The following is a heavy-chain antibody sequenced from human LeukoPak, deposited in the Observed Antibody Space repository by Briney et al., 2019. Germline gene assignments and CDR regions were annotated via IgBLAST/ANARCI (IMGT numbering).Heavy chain of an antibody. D-gene: IGHD1-26*01. CDR2: IYYSGST. J-gene: IGHJ5*02. Sequence: SETLSLTCTVSGGSISSSSYYWGWIRQPPGKGLEWIGSIYYSGSTNYNPSLKSRVTMSVDTSKNQFSLKLSSVTAADTAVYYCARDFLGVGAIRGRYNWFDPWGQGTLVTVSS. CDR3: ARDFLGVGAIRGRYNWFDP. CDR1: GGSISSSSYY. V-gene: IGHV4-39*07.